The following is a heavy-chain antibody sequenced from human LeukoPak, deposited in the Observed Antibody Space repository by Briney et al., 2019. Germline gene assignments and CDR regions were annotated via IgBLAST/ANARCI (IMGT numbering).Heavy chain of an antibody. CDR2: VFHSGST. CDR1: GGSISSYY. V-gene: IGHV4-59*08. D-gene: IGHD3-22*01. Sequence: SETLSLTCTVSGGSISSYYWSWIRQPPGKGLGWIGYVFHSGSTNYNPSLKSRVTISVGTSKNQFSLKLTSVTAADTAVYYCARDSSGYYRIDYWGQGTLVTVSS. CDR3: ARDSSGYYRIDY. J-gene: IGHJ4*02.